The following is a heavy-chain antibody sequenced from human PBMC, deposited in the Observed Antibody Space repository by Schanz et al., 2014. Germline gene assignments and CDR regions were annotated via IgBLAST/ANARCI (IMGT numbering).Heavy chain of an antibody. CDR3: ARAAGPVDY. J-gene: IGHJ4*02. CDR2: IYYSGST. Sequence: QVQLQESGPGLVKPSETLSLTCTVSGGSISSSYYWSWIRQPPGKGLEWIGYIYYSGSTYYNPSLKSRVTISVDTSKNQFSLMLGSVTAADTAVYYCARAAGPVDYWGQGTLVTVSS. CDR1: GGSISSSYY. V-gene: IGHV4-59*12. D-gene: IGHD6-13*01.